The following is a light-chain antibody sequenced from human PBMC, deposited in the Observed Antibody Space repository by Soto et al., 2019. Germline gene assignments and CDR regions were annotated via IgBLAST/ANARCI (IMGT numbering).Light chain of an antibody. Sequence: EIVLTQSPGTLSLSPGERATLSCRASQSVSIYLAWYQQKPGQAPRLLISGASSRATGIPDRFSGSGSGKDFTLTISRLEPEDCAVYYCQQYGSSPGTFGGGTKVEIK. CDR2: GAS. CDR1: QSVSIY. V-gene: IGKV3-20*01. CDR3: QQYGSSPGT. J-gene: IGKJ4*01.